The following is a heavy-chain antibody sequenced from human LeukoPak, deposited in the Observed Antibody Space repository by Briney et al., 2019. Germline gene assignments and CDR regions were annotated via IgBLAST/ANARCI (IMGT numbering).Heavy chain of an antibody. CDR1: GFTFSGSA. J-gene: IGHJ4*02. CDR3: TSNYYDSTGSGSFDY. V-gene: IGHV3-73*01. CDR2: IRSKANSYAT. Sequence: PGGSLRLSCAASGFTFSGSAMHWVRQASGKGLEWVGRIRSKANSYATAYVASVKGRFTISRDDSKNTAYLQMNSLKTEDTAVYYCTSNYYDSTGSGSFDYWGQGTLVTVSS. D-gene: IGHD3-22*01.